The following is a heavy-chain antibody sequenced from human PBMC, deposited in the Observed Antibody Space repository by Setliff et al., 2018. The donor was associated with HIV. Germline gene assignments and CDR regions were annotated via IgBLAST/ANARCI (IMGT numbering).Heavy chain of an antibody. Sequence: PSETLSLTCAVSGGSMRSSGYSWTWIRQAPGKGLEWVGYIYYNGNAYYNPSLKSRVTISVDRSKNQFSLTMTSVRAGDTAVYYCTRRRGPMVRGVDPSPSYYLDYWGQGTRVTVSS. D-gene: IGHD3-10*01. J-gene: IGHJ4*02. CDR1: GGSMRSSGYS. CDR3: TRRRGPMVRGVDPSPSYYLDY. CDR2: IYYNGNA. V-gene: IGHV4-30-2*01.